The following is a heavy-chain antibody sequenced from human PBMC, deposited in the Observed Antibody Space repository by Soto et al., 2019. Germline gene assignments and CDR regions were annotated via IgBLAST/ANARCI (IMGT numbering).Heavy chain of an antibody. CDR2: IYYSGIT. CDR3: ARHGSN. V-gene: IGHV4-39*01. CDR1: GVSISNSSYY. J-gene: IGHJ4*02. Sequence: TSETLSLTCTVSGVSISNSSYYWGWIRRPPGKGLEWIGTIYYSGITYYNPSLKSRVTISVDTSKNQFSLKLTSVTAADTAVYYCARHGSNWGQGTLVTVS.